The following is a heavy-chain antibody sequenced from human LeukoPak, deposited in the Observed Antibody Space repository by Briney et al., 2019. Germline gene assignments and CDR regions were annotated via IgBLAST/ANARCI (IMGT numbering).Heavy chain of an antibody. J-gene: IGHJ4*02. CDR2: INPSGGST. CDR1: GYTFTSYY. V-gene: IGHV1-46*01. Sequence: ASVKVSCKASGYTFTSYYMHWVRQAPGQGLEWMGIINPSGGSTSYAQKSQGRVTMTRDTSTSTVYMELSSLRSEDTAVYYCATLGVVVPAAMRHWGQGTLVTVSS. CDR3: ATLGVVVPAAMRH. D-gene: IGHD2-2*01.